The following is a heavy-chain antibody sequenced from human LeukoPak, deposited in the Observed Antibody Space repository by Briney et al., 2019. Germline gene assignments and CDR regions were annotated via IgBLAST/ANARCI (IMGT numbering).Heavy chain of an antibody. D-gene: IGHD6-13*01. V-gene: IGHV3-30-3*01. Sequence: GGSLRLSCAASAFTFSSYPMNWVRQAPGKGLEWVALISYEGSNTFYSDSVKGRFTISRDNSGNALYLQMTTLREEDTAVYFCAREKWWIGVYSSTWSPRGGFDVWGRGTMVAVS. J-gene: IGHJ3*01. CDR3: AREKWWIGVYSSTWSPRGGFDV. CDR2: ISYEGSNT. CDR1: AFTFSSYP.